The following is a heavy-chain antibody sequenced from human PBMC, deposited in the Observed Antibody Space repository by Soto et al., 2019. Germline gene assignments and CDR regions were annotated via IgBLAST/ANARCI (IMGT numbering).Heavy chain of an antibody. V-gene: IGHV4-31*03. CDR3: ARGYYDYVWGSYPERNWFDP. Sequence: LSLTCTVSGGSISSGGYYWSWIRQHPGKGLEWIGYIYYSGSTYYNPSLKSRVTISVDTSKNQFSLKLSSVTAADTAVYYCARGYYDYVWGSYPERNWFDPWGQGTLVTVSS. D-gene: IGHD3-16*02. CDR2: IYYSGST. J-gene: IGHJ5*02. CDR1: GGSISSGGYY.